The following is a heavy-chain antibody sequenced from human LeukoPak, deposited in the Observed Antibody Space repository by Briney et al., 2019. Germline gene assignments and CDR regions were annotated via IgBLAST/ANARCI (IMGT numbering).Heavy chain of an antibody. Sequence: GGSLRLSCAASGFTFSSYWMSWVRQAPGKGLEWVANIKQDGSEKYYVDSVKGRFTISRDNAKNSLYLQMNSLRAEDTAVYYCARVPIYDSSGYYGPYYFDYWGQGTLVTVSS. CDR2: IKQDGSEK. D-gene: IGHD3-22*01. CDR3: ARVPIYDSSGYYGPYYFDY. J-gene: IGHJ4*02. V-gene: IGHV3-7*01. CDR1: GFTFSSYW.